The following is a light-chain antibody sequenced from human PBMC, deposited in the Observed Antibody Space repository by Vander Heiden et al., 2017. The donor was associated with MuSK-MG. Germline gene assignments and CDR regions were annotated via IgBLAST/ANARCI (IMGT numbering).Light chain of an antibody. CDR2: QDS. J-gene: IGLJ2*01. Sequence: SYELTQPPSVSVSPGQTASITCSGVKLGDQYACWYQQKPGQSPVLVIYQDSKRPSGIPERFSGSNSGSTAALTIGGTQAMDEADYYCQAWDSSTAVFGGGTKLTVL. CDR1: KLGDQY. CDR3: QAWDSSTAV. V-gene: IGLV3-1*01.